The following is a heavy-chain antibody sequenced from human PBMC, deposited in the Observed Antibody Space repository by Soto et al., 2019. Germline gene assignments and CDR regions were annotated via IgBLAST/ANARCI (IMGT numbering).Heavy chain of an antibody. Sequence: QAGGSLRLSCVASGLTVSHNYMAWVRQAPEMGLEWVSILYTEGTTYYADSVKGRFTISRDSSKNTLFLQMDSLRAEDTAVYYCVIPRPSGENYGMDVWGQGTTVTVSS. D-gene: IGHD3-16*01. J-gene: IGHJ6*02. CDR1: GLTVSHNY. CDR2: LYTEGTT. CDR3: VIPRPSGENYGMDV. V-gene: IGHV3-53*01.